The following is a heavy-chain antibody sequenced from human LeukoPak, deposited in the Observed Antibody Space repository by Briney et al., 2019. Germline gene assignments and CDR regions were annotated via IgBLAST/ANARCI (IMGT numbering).Heavy chain of an antibody. V-gene: IGHV1-8*02. CDR1: GYTFTSYG. J-gene: IGHJ5*02. D-gene: IGHD6-13*01. Sequence: ASVKVSCKASGYTFTSYGISWVRQAPGQGLEWMGWMNPNSGNTGYAQKFQGRVTMTRNTSISTAYMELSSLRSEDTAVYYCARGRSSSWTRNWFDPWGQGTLVTVSS. CDR3: ARGRSSSWTRNWFDP. CDR2: MNPNSGNT.